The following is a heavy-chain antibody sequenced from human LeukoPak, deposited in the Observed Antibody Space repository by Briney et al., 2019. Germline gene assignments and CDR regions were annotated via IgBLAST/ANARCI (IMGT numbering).Heavy chain of an antibody. J-gene: IGHJ4*02. CDR3: ARSPSPYSSGWYFDY. CDR2: TYQRSKWCN. V-gene: IGHV6-1*01. D-gene: IGHD6-19*01. Sequence: SQTLSLTCAISGDSVSINSAAWNWIRQSPSSGLEWLGRTYQRSKWCNDYAVSVKSRITINPDISKNQFSLQLNSVTPEDTAVYYCARSPSPYSSGWYFDYWGQGTLVTVSS. CDR1: GDSVSINSAA.